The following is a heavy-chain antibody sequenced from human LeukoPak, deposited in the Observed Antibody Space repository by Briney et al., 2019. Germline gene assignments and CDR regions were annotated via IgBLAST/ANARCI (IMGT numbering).Heavy chain of an antibody. Sequence: GGSLRLSCAASGFTFSSYAMSWVRQAPGKGLEWVSAISGSGGCTYYADSVKGRLTTSRDNYKNTLYLQMNSLRAEDTAVYYCAKSLYYYDSSGYRAFDIWRQGTIVTVSS. V-gene: IGHV3-23*01. CDR2: ISGSGGCT. J-gene: IGHJ3*02. D-gene: IGHD3-22*01. CDR3: AKSLYYYDSSGYRAFDI. CDR1: GFTFSSYA.